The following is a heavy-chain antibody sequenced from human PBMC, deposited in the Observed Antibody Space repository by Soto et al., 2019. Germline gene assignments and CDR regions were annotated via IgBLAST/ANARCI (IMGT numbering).Heavy chain of an antibody. J-gene: IGHJ4*02. CDR1: GYSFTNYW. CDR3: ARRGRWPKHYFDY. D-gene: IGHD2-15*01. CDR2: IFPADSDT. Sequence: PGESLKISCKASGYSFTNYWILWVRQMPGKGLEWMGIIFPADSDTRYSPSFQGRVTISADKSTNTAYLQWNSLKASDTAIYYCARRGRWPKHYFDYWGQGSPVTVSS. V-gene: IGHV5-51*01.